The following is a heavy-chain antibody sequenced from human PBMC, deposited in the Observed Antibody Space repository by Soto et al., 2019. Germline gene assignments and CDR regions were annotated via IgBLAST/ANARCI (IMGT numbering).Heavy chain of an antibody. CDR3: AREGPDHDILTGYASDYYYYGMDV. CDR2: MNPNSANT. V-gene: IGHV1-8*01. J-gene: IGHJ6*02. CDR1: GYTFTSYD. D-gene: IGHD3-9*01. Sequence: GASVKVSCKASGYTFTSYDINWVRQATGQGLEWMGWMNPNSANTGYAQKFQGWVTMTRDTSISTAYMELSRLRSDDTAVYYCAREGPDHDILTGYASDYYYYGMDVWGQGTTVTVSS.